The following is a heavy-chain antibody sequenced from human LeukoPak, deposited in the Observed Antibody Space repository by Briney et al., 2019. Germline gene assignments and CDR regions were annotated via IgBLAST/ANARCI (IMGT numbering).Heavy chain of an antibody. V-gene: IGHV3-48*04. J-gene: IGHJ3*02. D-gene: IGHD1-1*01. Sequence: GGSLRLSCAASGFTFSSYSMNWVRQAPGKGLEWVSYISSSSSTIYYADSVKGRFTISRDNAKNSLYLQMNSLRAEDTAVYYCARRLEEVGWAFDIWGQGTMVTVSS. CDR2: ISSSSSTI. CDR1: GFTFSSYS. CDR3: ARRLEEVGWAFDI.